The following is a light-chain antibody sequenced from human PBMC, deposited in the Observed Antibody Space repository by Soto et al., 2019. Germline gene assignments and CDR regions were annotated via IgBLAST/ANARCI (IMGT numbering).Light chain of an antibody. CDR3: QQAKSFPIT. Sequence: DIQVTQSPPSMAASVGDRVTITCGASQDIGNWMTWYQQKPGKAPKLLIYSASTLLRGVPSRFSGSGSGTEFTLTISGLQPEDSLTYYCQQAKSFPITFGQGTRLEI. V-gene: IGKV1-12*01. CDR2: SAS. J-gene: IGKJ5*01. CDR1: QDIGNW.